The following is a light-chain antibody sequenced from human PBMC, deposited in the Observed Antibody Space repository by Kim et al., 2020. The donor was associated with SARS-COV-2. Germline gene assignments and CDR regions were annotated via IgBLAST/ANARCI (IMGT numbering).Light chain of an antibody. CDR3: QQYDRSPYT. CDR1: QSVASNH. CDR2: GTS. Sequence: EIVLTQSPGTLSLSPGERATLSCRASQSVASNHLAWFKQKPVQAPRLLIYGTSSRAAGIPDRFSASESGTDFTLTISRLEPEDFAVYYCQQYDRSPYTFSQGTKLEI. J-gene: IGKJ2*01. V-gene: IGKV3-20*01.